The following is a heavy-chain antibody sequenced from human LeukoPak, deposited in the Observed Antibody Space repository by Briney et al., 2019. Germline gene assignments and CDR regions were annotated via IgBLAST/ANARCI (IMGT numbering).Heavy chain of an antibody. CDR3: AKDPRPYSGSLTYYYMDV. J-gene: IGHJ6*03. D-gene: IGHD1-26*01. CDR2: IRYDGSNK. Sequence: GGSLRLSRAASGFTFSSYGMHWVRQAPGKGLEWVAFIRYDGSNKYYADSVKGRFTISRDNSKNTLYLHMNSLRAEDTAVYYCAKDPRPYSGSLTYYYMDVWGKGTTVTVSS. V-gene: IGHV3-30*02. CDR1: GFTFSSYG.